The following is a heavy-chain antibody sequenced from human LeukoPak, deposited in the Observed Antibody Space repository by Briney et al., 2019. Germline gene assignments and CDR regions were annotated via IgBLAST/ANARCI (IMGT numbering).Heavy chain of an antibody. CDR2: IRSKAYRGTT. J-gene: IGHJ6*02. CDR3: ARGPIQLWIHNAMDV. V-gene: IGHV3-49*04. Sequence: GGSLRLPCRGYGFTFGDHAMSWVRQAPGKGLEWVGFIRSKAYRGTTEYAASVKGRFTISRDDSTSIAYLQMNSLRIEDTAVYYCARGPIQLWIHNAMDVWGQGTTVTVSS. CDR1: GFTFGDHA. D-gene: IGHD5-18*01.